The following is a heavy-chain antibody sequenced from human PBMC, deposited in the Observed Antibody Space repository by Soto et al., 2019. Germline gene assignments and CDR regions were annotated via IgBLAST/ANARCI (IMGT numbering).Heavy chain of an antibody. J-gene: IGHJ4*02. CDR2: INPSGGST. CDR3: ARVYAAGGFDY. V-gene: IGHV1-46*01. Sequence: ASVKVSCKASGYTFTSYYMHWVRQAPGQGLEWMGIINPSGGSTSYAQKFQGRVTMTRDTSTSTVYMELSSLRSDDTAVYYCARVYAAGGFDYWGQGTLVTVSS. D-gene: IGHD6-13*01. CDR1: GYTFTSYY.